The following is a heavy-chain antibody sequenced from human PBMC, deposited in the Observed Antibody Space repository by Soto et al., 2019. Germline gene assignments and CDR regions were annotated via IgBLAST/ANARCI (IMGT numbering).Heavy chain of an antibody. CDR1: DFTSSSYV. CDR3: ARGVFSYSVSSGYDPDC. D-gene: IGHD3-22*01. J-gene: IGHJ4*02. V-gene: IGHV3-30-3*01. Sequence: QVQLVESGGGVVQPGTSLRLSCEGSDFTSSSYVMHWVRQAPGKGLEWVAPISYDGSNKNYADSVKGRFTISRDNSKKRLYLQMNSLRPEDTAVYYCARGVFSYSVSSGYDPDCWCQGTLVTVSS. CDR2: ISYDGSNK.